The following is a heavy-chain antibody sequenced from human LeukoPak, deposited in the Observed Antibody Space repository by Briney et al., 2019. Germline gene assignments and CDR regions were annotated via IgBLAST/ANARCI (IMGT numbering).Heavy chain of an antibody. Sequence: ASVKVSCKASGYTLTELSMHWVRQAPGKGLEWMGGFDPEDGETIYAQKFQGRVTMTEDTSTDTAYMELSSLRSEDTAVYYCATVSGGNGRILDYWGQGTLVTVSS. CDR2: FDPEDGET. V-gene: IGHV1-24*01. CDR3: ATVSGGNGRILDY. D-gene: IGHD4-23*01. J-gene: IGHJ4*02. CDR1: GYTLTELS.